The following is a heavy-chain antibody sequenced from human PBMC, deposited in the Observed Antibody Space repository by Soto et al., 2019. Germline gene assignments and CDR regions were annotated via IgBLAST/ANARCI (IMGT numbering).Heavy chain of an antibody. CDR2: ISGSGDST. CDR3: AKRSSSWCFDY. Sequence: EVQLLESGGGLVQPGGSLRLSCAASGFTFSSYAMNWVRQAPGKGLEWVSVISGSGDSTYYADSVKGQFTISRDNSKNTLYLQMNSLRAEDTAVYYGAKRSSSWCFDYWGQGTLVTVSS. CDR1: GFTFSSYA. J-gene: IGHJ4*02. D-gene: IGHD6-13*01. V-gene: IGHV3-23*01.